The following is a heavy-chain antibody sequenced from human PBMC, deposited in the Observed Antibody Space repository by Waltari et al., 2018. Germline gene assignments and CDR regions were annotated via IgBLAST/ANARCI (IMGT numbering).Heavy chain of an antibody. CDR3: ATAPDAFQIIN. D-gene: IGHD2-2*01. CDR2: INPYSGGT. J-gene: IGHJ4*02. V-gene: IGHV1-2*02. CDR1: GYTFTGYY. Sequence: QVQLVQSGAEVKKPGASVKVSCKTSGYTFTGYYMYWVRQAPGQGLEWMGWINPYSGGTAYAQKFQGRVILTRDTSSSTAYMELNRLISDDSAMYYCATAPDAFQIINWGQGTLVTVSS.